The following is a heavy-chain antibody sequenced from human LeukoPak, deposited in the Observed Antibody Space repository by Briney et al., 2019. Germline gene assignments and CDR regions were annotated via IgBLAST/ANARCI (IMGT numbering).Heavy chain of an antibody. V-gene: IGHV3-30*14. CDR2: ISYDGSNK. J-gene: IGHJ4*02. CDR3: ARTYGSGSYYKRYYFDY. D-gene: IGHD3-10*01. CDR1: GFTFSSYA. Sequence: GGSLRLSCAASGFTFSSYAMHWVRQAPGKGLEWVAVISYDGSNKYYADSVKGRFTISRDNSKNTLYLQMNSLRAEDTAVYYCARTYGSGSYYKRYYFDYWGQGTLVTVSS.